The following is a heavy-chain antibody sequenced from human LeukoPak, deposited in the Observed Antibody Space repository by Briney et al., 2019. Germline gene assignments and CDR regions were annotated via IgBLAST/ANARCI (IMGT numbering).Heavy chain of an antibody. Sequence: KPSETLSLTCTVSGGSISSSSYSWGWIRQPPGKGLEWIGSIYYSGTTYYNPSLKSRVTISVDTPKIQFSLKLSSVAATDTAVYFCARLRFDFWGGYTHPYFDYWGQGTLVTVSS. CDR3: ARLRFDFWGGYTHPYFDY. D-gene: IGHD3-3*01. J-gene: IGHJ4*02. V-gene: IGHV4-39*01. CDR2: IYYSGTT. CDR1: GGSISSSSYS.